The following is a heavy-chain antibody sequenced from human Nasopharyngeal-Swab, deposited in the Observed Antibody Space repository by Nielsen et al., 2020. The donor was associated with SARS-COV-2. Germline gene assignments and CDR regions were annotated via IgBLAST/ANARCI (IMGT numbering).Heavy chain of an antibody. D-gene: IGHD1-26*01. CDR3: ARGSDYRAFDI. Sequence: RQAPGKGLEWIGYIYYSGSTGYNPSLKSRVTISVDTSKNQFSLKVRSVTAADTAVYYCARGSDYRAFDIWGQGTMVTVSS. V-gene: IGHV4-59*01. CDR2: IYYSGST. J-gene: IGHJ3*02.